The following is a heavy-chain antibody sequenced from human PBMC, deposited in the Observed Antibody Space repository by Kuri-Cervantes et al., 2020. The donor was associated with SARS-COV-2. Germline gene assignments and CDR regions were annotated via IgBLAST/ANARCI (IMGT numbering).Heavy chain of an antibody. V-gene: IGHV3-48*02. CDR2: ISSSSSTI. Sequence: LTCAASGFTFSSYSMNWVRQAPGKGLEWVSYISSSSSTIYYADSVKGRFTISRDNAKNSLYLQMNSLRDGDTAVYYCAREGVTGTTYYYYYGMDVWGQGTTVTVSS. J-gene: IGHJ6*02. CDR3: AREGVTGTTYYYYYGMDV. D-gene: IGHD1-7*01. CDR1: GFTFSSYS.